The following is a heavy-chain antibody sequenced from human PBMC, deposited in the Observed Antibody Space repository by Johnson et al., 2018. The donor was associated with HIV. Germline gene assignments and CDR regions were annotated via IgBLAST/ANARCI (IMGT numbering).Heavy chain of an antibody. V-gene: IGHV3-23*04. J-gene: IGHJ3*02. CDR3: AGLGGGHDAFDI. CDR2: VSAGGDNT. D-gene: IGHD3-16*01. CDR1: GFTFSSYA. Sequence: EVQLVESGGGVVQPGGSLRLSCAASGFTFSSYAMDWVRQTPGKGLAWVSAVSAGGDNTYYAYSVEGRFTISRDNSKNTLYLQMNSLRAEDTAVYYCAGLGGGHDAFDIWGQGTMVTVSS.